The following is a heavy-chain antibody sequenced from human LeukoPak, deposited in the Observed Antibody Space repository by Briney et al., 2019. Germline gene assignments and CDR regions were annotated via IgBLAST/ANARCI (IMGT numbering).Heavy chain of an antibody. D-gene: IGHD5-24*01. CDR1: GGSISSPNW. Sequence: PSETLSLTCAVSGGSISSPNWWTWVRQPPGKGLEWIGEVYHTGSTNYNPSLKSRVTISVDKSNNQFSLKLTSVTAADTAVYYCASRHGSGPYWGQGTLVTVSS. V-gene: IGHV4-4*02. CDR3: ASRHGSGPY. J-gene: IGHJ4*02. CDR2: VYHTGST.